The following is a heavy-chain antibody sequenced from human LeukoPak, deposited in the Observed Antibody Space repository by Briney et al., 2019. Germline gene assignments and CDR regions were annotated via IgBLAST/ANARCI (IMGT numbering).Heavy chain of an antibody. Sequence: PSQTLSLTCTVSGGSISSGSYYWSWIRQPAGKGLEWIGRIYTSGSTNYNPSLKSRVTISVDTSKNQLSLKLSSVTAADTAVYYCARDLFLLGRLFDPWGQGTLVTVSS. CDR3: ARDLFLLGRLFDP. CDR1: GGSISSGSYY. V-gene: IGHV4-61*02. J-gene: IGHJ5*02. D-gene: IGHD1-26*01. CDR2: IYTSGST.